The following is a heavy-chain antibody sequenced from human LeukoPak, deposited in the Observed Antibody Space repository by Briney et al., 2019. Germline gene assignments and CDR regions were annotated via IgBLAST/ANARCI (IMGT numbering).Heavy chain of an antibody. D-gene: IGHD3-3*01. V-gene: IGHV5-51*01. J-gene: IGHJ4*02. Sequence: GESPKISCKGSGYSVTSYWIGWVRQMPGKGLEWMGIIYPGDSDTRYSPSFQGQVTISADKSISTAYLQWSSLKASDTAMYYCARQSGGSGYYPDFDYWGQGTLVTVSS. CDR3: ARQSGGSGYYPDFDY. CDR2: IYPGDSDT. CDR1: GYSVTSYW.